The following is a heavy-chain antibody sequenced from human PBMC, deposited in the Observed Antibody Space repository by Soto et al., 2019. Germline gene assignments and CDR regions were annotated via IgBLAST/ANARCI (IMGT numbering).Heavy chain of an antibody. CDR2: IRSKGNSYAT. CDR1: GFTFSGSA. CDR3: TRLLSDAFDI. V-gene: IGHV3-73*02. J-gene: IGHJ3*02. Sequence: EVQLVESGGGLVQPGGSLKLSCAASGFTFSGSAMHWVRQASGKGLEWVGRIRSKGNSYATAYAASVKGRFTISRDDSKNTAYLQMNSPKTEDTAVYYCTRLLSDAFDIWGQGTMVTVSS.